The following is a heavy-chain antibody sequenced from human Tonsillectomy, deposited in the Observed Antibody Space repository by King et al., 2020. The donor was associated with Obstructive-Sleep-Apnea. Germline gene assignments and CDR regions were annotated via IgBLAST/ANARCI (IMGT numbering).Heavy chain of an antibody. V-gene: IGHV3-23*04. Sequence: VQLVESGGGLVQPGGSLRLSCADSGFRFSSYAMSWVRQAPGKGLEWVSLITACGCSSTYYAESVKGRVTIPRDHPKNTLYLQMKSLRGEETAVSYCATSSGLFYSVSAYWGQGTLVTVSS. CDR3: ATSSGLFYSVSAY. CDR1: GFRFSSYA. D-gene: IGHD5/OR15-5a*01. CDR2: ITACGCSST. J-gene: IGHJ4*02.